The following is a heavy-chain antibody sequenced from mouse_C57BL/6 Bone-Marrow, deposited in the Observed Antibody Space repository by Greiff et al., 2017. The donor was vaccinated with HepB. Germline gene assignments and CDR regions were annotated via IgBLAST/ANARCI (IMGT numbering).Heavy chain of an antibody. V-gene: IGHV1-47*01. J-gene: IGHJ3*01. D-gene: IGHD2-12*01. Sequence: VKLQESGAELVKPGASVKMSCKASGYTFTTYPIEWMKQNPGQSLEWIGNFHPYNDDTKYNEKFKGKATLTVEKSSSTVYLELSRLTSDDSAVYYCARRGVYDPFAYWGQGTLVTVSA. CDR2: FHPYNDDT. CDR1: GYTFTTYP. CDR3: ARRGVYDPFAY.